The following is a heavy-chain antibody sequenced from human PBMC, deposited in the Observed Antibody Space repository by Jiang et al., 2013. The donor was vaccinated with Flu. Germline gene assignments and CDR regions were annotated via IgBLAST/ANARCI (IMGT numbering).Heavy chain of an antibody. CDR3: ARHRYGDNFFRD. CDR1: GGSFNIYY. V-gene: IGHV4-59*08. D-gene: IGHD4-17*01. CDR2: IYYSGTT. J-gene: IGHJ4*02. Sequence: EYGPGLVKPSETLSLTCTVSGGSFNIYYWSWIRQSPGKGLEWIGYIYYSGTTNYNPSLKSRVTMSVDTSRRQFSLKLTSVTAADTAVYFCARHRYGDNFFRDWGQGNPGHRLL.